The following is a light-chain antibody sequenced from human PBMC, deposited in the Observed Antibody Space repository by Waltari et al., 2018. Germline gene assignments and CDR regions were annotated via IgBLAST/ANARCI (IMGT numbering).Light chain of an antibody. J-gene: IGLJ2*01. CDR2: DVS. CDR1: SSDVGGYNY. CDR3: SSYTRSSTPVV. Sequence: QSALTQPASVSGSPGQSITISCTGTSSDVGGYNYVSWYQQHPGKSPKLMIYDVSKRPSGGSNRLSGSKSGKTASLTISGLQAEDGADDYCSSYTRSSTPVVCGGGTKLTVL. V-gene: IGLV2-14*01.